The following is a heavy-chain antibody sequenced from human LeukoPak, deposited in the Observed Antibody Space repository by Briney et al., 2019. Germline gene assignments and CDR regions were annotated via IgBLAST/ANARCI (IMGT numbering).Heavy chain of an antibody. CDR1: GYTFTGYY. Sequence: ASVKVSCKASGYTFTGYYVHWVRQAPGQGLEWLGWINPNSGGANYAQKFQGRVTMTRDTSISTAYMDLSRLRSDDTAVYYCARDQLVRSVVEGVVAASTRYYAMDVWGQGTTVTVSS. J-gene: IGHJ6*02. CDR3: ARDQLVRSVVEGVVAASTRYYAMDV. D-gene: IGHD2-2*01. V-gene: IGHV1-2*02. CDR2: INPNSGGA.